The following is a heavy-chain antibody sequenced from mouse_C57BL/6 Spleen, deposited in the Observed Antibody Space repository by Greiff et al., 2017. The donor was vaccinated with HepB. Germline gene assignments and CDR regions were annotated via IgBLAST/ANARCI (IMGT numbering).Heavy chain of an antibody. J-gene: IGHJ1*03. CDR3: ARCYGSSDWYFDV. Sequence: EVQLQQSGPELVKPGASVKISCKASGYSFTGYYMHWVKQSSEKSLEWIGEINPSTGGTSYNQKFKGKATLTVDKSSSTAYMQLKSLTSEDSAVYYCARCYGSSDWYFDVWGTRTTVTVSS. V-gene: IGHV1-43*01. D-gene: IGHD1-1*01. CDR1: GYSFTGYY. CDR2: INPSTGGT.